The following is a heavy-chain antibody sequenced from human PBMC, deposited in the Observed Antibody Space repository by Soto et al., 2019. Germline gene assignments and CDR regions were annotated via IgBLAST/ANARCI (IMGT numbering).Heavy chain of an antibody. V-gene: IGHV1-69*01. D-gene: IGHD2-15*01. CDR1: GGTFSSYA. CDR2: IIPIFGTA. CDR3: AREADCSGGSCYSGGAFDI. Sequence: QVQLVQSGAEVKKPGSSVKVSCKASGGTFSSYAISWVRQAPGQGLEWMGGIIPIFGTANYAQKFQGRVTITADESTSTAYMELSSLRSADTAVYYCAREADCSGGSCYSGGAFDIWGQGTMVTVSS. J-gene: IGHJ3*02.